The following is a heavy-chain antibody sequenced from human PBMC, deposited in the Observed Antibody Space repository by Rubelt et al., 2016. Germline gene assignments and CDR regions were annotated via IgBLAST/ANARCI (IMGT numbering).Heavy chain of an antibody. V-gene: IGHV1-69*10. D-gene: IGHD6-13*01. Sequence: WMGGIIPILGIANYAQKFQSRVTITADKPTSTAYMELSSLRSEDTAVYYCASAYSSSWPHFDYWGQGTLVTVSS. J-gene: IGHJ4*02. CDR2: IIPILGIA. CDR3: ASAYSSSWPHFDY.